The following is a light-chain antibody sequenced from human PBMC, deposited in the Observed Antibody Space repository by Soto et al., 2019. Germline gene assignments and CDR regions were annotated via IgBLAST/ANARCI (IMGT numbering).Light chain of an antibody. CDR3: QQYDNLPFT. J-gene: IGKJ3*01. CDR2: DAS. CDR1: QDISNY. V-gene: IGKV1-33*01. Sequence: DIQMTQSPSSLPASVGDRVTITCQASQDISNYLNWYQQKPVKAPKLLIYDASNLETGVPSRFSGSGSGTDFTFTISSLQPEDIATYYCQQYDNLPFTFVPGTKVDIK.